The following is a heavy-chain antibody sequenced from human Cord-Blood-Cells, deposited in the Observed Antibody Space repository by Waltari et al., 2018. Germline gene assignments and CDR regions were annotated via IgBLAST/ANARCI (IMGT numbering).Heavy chain of an antibody. Sequence: QVQLVQSGAEVKKPGSSVKVSCKASGGTFSSYAISWVRQAPGQGLEWMGGVIPSFGTANYAQKFQGRVTITAEKSTSTAYMELSSLRSEDTAVYYCARVLYRTSCYDYWGQGTLVTVSS. D-gene: IGHD2-2*01. CDR2: VIPSFGTA. J-gene: IGHJ4*02. CDR1: GGTFSSYA. V-gene: IGHV1-69*06. CDR3: ARVLYRTSCYDY.